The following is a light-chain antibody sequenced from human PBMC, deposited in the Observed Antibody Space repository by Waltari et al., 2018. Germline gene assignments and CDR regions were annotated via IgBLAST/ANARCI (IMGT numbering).Light chain of an antibody. V-gene: IGKV1-12*01. CDR1: QDINSW. CDR2: AAS. Sequence: DIQMTQSASSVSASVGDTVIITCRASQDINSWLAWYQQKPGKAPNLLIYAASSLQSGVPSRFSGSGSGTDFTLTISSLQPEDFATYYCQQTNSSLAFGGGTKEEIK. J-gene: IGKJ4*01. CDR3: QQTNSSLA.